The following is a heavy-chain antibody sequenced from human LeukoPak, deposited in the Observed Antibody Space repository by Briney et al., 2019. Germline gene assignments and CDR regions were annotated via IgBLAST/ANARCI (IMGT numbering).Heavy chain of an antibody. CDR1: GFTFDDYA. CDR2: ISWNSGSI. Sequence: GRSLRLSCAASGFTFDDYAMHWVRQAPGKGLEWVSGISWNSGSIGYADSVKGRFTISRDNAKNSLYLQMNSLRAEDTALYYCAKDLGYCSSTSCYPDYWGQGTLVTVSS. V-gene: IGHV3-9*01. CDR3: AKDLGYCSSTSCYPDY. J-gene: IGHJ4*02. D-gene: IGHD2-2*01.